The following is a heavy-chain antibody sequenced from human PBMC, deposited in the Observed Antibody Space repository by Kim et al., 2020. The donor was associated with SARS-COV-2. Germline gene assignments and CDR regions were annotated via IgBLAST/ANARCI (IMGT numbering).Heavy chain of an antibody. J-gene: IGHJ5*02. D-gene: IGHD5-12*01. Sequence: SVKVSCKASGGTFSSFVFSWVRQAPGQGLEWMGGIIPLYDTTIYAQTFKGRVTITADESTSTAYMELSSLRSEDTAVYYCEIQRDGYNYAIDPWGQGTVVTVPS. V-gene: IGHV1-69*13. CDR1: GGTFSSFV. CDR3: EIQRDGYNYAIDP. CDR2: IIPLYDTT.